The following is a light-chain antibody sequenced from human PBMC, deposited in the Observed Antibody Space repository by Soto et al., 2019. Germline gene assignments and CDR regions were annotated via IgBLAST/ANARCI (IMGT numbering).Light chain of an antibody. CDR3: QQYNNWPRT. J-gene: IGKJ1*01. Sequence: EIVLTQSPGTLSLSPGEGATLSCRASQSISSNFLAWYQQKPGQAPRLLIYGASTRATGIPARFSGSGSGTEFTLTINSLQSEDFAVYYCQQYNNWPRTFGQGTKVDIK. V-gene: IGKV3-15*01. CDR1: QSISSNF. CDR2: GAS.